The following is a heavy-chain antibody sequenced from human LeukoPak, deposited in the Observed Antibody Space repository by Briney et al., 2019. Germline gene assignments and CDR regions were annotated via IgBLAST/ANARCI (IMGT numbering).Heavy chain of an antibody. D-gene: IGHD5-24*01. Sequence: PWDTLSLPCSVWSASISSSSDYWPWIRKPPGKGLEWIERMYYRGSTYHNPSLKSRVNISVDTSKNQFSLKLSSVTAADTAVYYCARNHRGPPGRWLQLPPPYYFDGWGQGTLVTVS. V-gene: IGHV4-39*01. CDR2: MYYRGST. J-gene: IGHJ4*02. CDR3: ARNHRGPPGRWLQLPPPYYFDG. CDR1: SASISSSSDY.